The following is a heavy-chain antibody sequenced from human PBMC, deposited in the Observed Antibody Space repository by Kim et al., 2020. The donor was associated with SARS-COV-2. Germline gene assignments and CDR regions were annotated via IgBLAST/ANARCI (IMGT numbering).Heavy chain of an antibody. CDR2: IYYSGST. CDR3: ASSDYSNYVHFDY. CDR1: GGSISSGGYY. J-gene: IGHJ4*02. Sequence: SETLSLTCTVSGGSISSGGYYWSWIRQHPGKGLEWIGYIYYSGSTYYNPSLKSRVTISVDTSKNQFSLKLSSVTAADTAVYYCASSDYSNYVHFDYWGQGTLVTVSS. D-gene: IGHD4-4*01. V-gene: IGHV4-31*03.